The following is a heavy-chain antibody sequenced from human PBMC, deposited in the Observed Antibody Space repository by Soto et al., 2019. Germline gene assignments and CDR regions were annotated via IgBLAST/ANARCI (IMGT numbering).Heavy chain of an antibody. Sequence: PSETLSLTCTVSGGSISSGGYYWSWIRQHPGKGLEWIGYIYYSGSTYYNPSLKSRVTISVDTSKNQFSLKLSSVTAADTAVYYCARSASTAMVWDIWGQGTLVTVSS. CDR1: GGSISSGGYY. V-gene: IGHV4-31*03. CDR2: IYYSGST. CDR3: ARSASTAMVWDI. D-gene: IGHD5-18*01. J-gene: IGHJ4*02.